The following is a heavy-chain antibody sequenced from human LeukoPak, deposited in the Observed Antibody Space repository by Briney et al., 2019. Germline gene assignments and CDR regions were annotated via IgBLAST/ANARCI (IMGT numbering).Heavy chain of an antibody. CDR3: ARDIRGSSWYLGVAFDI. J-gene: IGHJ3*02. CDR2: IYHSGST. V-gene: IGHV4-4*02. CDR1: GGSISSSNW. D-gene: IGHD6-13*01. Sequence: SETLSLTCAVSGGSISSSNWWSWVRQPPGKGLEWIGEIYHSGSTNYNPSLKSRVTISVDKSKNQFSLKLSSVTAADTAVYYCARDIRGSSWYLGVAFDIWGQGTMVTVSS.